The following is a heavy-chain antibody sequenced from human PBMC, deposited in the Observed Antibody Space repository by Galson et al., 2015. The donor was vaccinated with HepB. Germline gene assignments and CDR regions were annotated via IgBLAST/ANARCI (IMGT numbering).Heavy chain of an antibody. CDR3: ATDPGDYDAFDI. CDR2: FDPEDGET. CDR1: GYTLTELS. D-gene: IGHD4-17*01. Sequence: QSGAEVKKPGESLRISCKVSGYTLTELSMHWVRQAPGKGLEWMGGFDPEDGETIYAQKFQGRVTMTEDTSTDTAYMELSSLRSEDTAVYYCATDPGDYDAFDIWGQGTMVTVSS. J-gene: IGHJ3*02. V-gene: IGHV1-24*01.